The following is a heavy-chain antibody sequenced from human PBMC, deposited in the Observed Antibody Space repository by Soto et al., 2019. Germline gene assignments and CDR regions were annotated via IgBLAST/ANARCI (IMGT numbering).Heavy chain of an antibody. CDR3: AKGGHIDF. D-gene: IGHD3-16*01. CDR2: ISGSGGST. Sequence: EVQLLESGGGLVRPGGSLRLSCTVSGFMFSSYAMTWVRQPPGKGLEWVSTISGSGGSTYYSDSVRGRFTTSRDNSRTSLYLQMNSLRAEDTAVYYCAKGGHIDFCGQGTLVTVSS. J-gene: IGHJ4*02. V-gene: IGHV3-23*01. CDR1: GFMFSSYA.